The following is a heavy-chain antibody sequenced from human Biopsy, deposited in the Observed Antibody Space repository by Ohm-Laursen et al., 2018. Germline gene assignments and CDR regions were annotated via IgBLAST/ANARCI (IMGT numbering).Heavy chain of an antibody. CDR1: GESFNGYH. CDR2: INHSGRT. J-gene: IGHJ6*02. D-gene: IGHD3-22*01. CDR3: VRGVDYYDPYHYYALDV. V-gene: IGHV4-34*01. Sequence: SQTLSLTCAVYGESFNGYHWSWIRQTPGKGLEWIGEINHSGRTNYNPSLKSRVTISVDTSKNKFSLKVRFVSVADTAVYYCVRGVDYYDPYHYYALDVWGQGTTVTVSS.